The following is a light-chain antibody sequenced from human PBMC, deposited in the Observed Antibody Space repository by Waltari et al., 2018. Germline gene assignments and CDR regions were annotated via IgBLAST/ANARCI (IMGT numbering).Light chain of an antibody. CDR1: SSNIGAGYD. CDR2: VNS. V-gene: IGLV1-40*01. CDR3: QSYDSSLSVYV. J-gene: IGLJ1*01. Sequence: QSVLTQPPSVSGAPGQRVTISCTGSSSNIGAGYDVHWYQQLPGTAPKLLIYVNSNRPSGVPDRCSGSKSGTSASLAITGLQAEDEADYYRQSYDSSLSVYVFGTGTKVTVL.